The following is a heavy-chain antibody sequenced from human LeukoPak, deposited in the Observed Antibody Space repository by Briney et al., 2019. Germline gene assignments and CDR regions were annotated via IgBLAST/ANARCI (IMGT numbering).Heavy chain of an antibody. CDR1: GFTFSSYA. D-gene: IGHD6-19*01. J-gene: IGHJ4*02. CDR3: ARQASSGWYLQSVY. CDR2: ISYDGSNK. Sequence: PGGSLRLSCAASGFTFSSYAMHWVRQAPGKGLEWVAVISYDGSNKYYADSVKGRFTISRDNSKNTLYLQMNSLRAEDTAVYYCARQASSGWYLQSVYWGQGTLVTVSS. V-gene: IGHV3-30-3*01.